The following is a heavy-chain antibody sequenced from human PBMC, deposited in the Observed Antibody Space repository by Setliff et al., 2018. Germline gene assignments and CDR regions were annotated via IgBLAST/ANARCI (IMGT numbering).Heavy chain of an antibody. CDR3: GRGFSRIEGWGNWFDP. D-gene: IGHD2-15*01. CDR2: INHSGST. J-gene: IGHJ5*02. CDR1: GESF. V-gene: IGHV4-34*01. Sequence: KPSETLSLTCVVYGESFDWIRQPPGRGLEWIGEINHSGSTNYNPSLMSRVSISVDTSKNQISLKWTSVTAADTAVYYCGRGFSRIEGWGNWFDPWGQGILVTVSS.